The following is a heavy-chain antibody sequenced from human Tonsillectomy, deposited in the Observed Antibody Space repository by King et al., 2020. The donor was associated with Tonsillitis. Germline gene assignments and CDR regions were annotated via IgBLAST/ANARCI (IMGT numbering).Heavy chain of an antibody. J-gene: IGHJ6*02. CDR2: ISSGSATI. CDR3: ARSQDYPQYAMDV. CDR1: EFTFRTYS. D-gene: IGHD4-11*01. V-gene: IGHV3-48*02. Sequence: DVQLVESGGALVQPGGSLTLSCAASEFTFRTYSMSWVRQAPGKGLEWISYISSGSATIYYADSVKGRFTISRDNANNSLYLQMHSLRDEDTAVYYCARSQDYPQYAMDVWGQGTTVMVSS.